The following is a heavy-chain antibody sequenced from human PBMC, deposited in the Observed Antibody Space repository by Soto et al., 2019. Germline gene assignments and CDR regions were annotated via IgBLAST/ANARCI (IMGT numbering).Heavy chain of an antibody. D-gene: IGHD6-13*01. Sequence: PSQTLSLTCAISGDSVSSNSATWNWIRQSPSRGLEWLGRTYYRSKWYNEYAVFVKSRISINPDTSKNQFSLQLNSVTPEDTAGYYCTRGMVPRFDYWGQGTLVTVSS. CDR3: TRGMVPRFDY. CDR2: TYYRSKWYN. V-gene: IGHV6-1*01. J-gene: IGHJ4*02. CDR1: GDSVSSNSAT.